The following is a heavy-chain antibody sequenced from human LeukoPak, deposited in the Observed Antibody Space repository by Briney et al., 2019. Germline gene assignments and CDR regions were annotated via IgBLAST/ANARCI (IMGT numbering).Heavy chain of an antibody. CDR2: INAGNGNT. CDR3: ARDSRRVRGVWSYYYGMDV. CDR1: GYTFTSYA. Sequence: ASVKVSCKASGYTFTSYAMHWVRQAPGQRLEWMGWINAGNGNTKYSQKFQGRVTITRDTSASTAYMELSSLRSEDTAVYYCARDSRRVRGVWSYYYGMDVWGQGTTVTVSS. J-gene: IGHJ6*02. V-gene: IGHV1-3*01. D-gene: IGHD3-10*01.